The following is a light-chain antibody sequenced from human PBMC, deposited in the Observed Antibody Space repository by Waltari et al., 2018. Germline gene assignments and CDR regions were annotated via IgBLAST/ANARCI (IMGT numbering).Light chain of an antibody. V-gene: IGKV1-9*01. CDR1: QGISRD. Sequence: IQLTQSPSSLSASVGGRVTITCRASQGISRDLAWYQQEPGKAPKLLIYAASTLQDGLPSRFLGSGSGTDFTRTISNRQPEDFATYYCQQLNSDPSTFGQGTKLEI. J-gene: IGKJ2*01. CDR3: QQLNSDPST. CDR2: AAS.